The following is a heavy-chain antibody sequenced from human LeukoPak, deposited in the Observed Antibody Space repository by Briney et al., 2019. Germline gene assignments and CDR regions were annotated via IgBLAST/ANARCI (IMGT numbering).Heavy chain of an antibody. CDR2: IRYDGSNK. D-gene: IGHD3-10*01. J-gene: IGHJ4*02. V-gene: IGHV3-30*02. Sequence: GGSLRRSCAASGFTFSSYESNWVRQAPGKGLEWLAFIRYDGSNKYYADSVKGRFTISRDNSKNTLYLQMNSLRAEDTAVYYCAKDHNYGSGSYSPDYWGQGTLVTVSS. CDR3: AKDHNYGSGSYSPDY. CDR1: GFTFSSYE.